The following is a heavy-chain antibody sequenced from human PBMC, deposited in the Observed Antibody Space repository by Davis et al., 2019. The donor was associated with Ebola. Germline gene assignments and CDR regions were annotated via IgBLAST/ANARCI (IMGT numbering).Heavy chain of an antibody. V-gene: IGHV3-48*03. Sequence: GGSLRLSCAASGSTFSSYEMNWVRQAPGKGLEWVSYISSSGSTIYYADSVKGRFTISRDNAKNSLYLQMNSLRAEDTAVYYCARGTSHSSSPDYWGQGTLVTVSS. CDR3: ARGTSHSSSPDY. CDR1: GSTFSSYE. CDR2: ISSSGSTI. D-gene: IGHD6-6*01. J-gene: IGHJ4*02.